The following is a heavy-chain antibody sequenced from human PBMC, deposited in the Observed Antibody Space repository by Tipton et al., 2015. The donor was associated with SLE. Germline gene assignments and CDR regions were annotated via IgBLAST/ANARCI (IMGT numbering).Heavy chain of an antibody. V-gene: IGHV7-4-1*01. CDR3: AGDRGGGWPF. Sequence: QSGPEVRKPGASVKVSCRASGYTFPNYAINWVRQAPGQGFQWLGWINTFTGTPTYAQDFTGRFVFSVDTSVTTAYLEIVGLKTEDGGIYYGAGDRGGGWPFWGQGTMVTFSS. CDR1: GYTFPNYA. CDR2: INTFTGTP. D-gene: IGHD6-19*01. J-gene: IGHJ3*01.